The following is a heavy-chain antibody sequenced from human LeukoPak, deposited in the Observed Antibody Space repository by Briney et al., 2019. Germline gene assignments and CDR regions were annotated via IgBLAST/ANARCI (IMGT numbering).Heavy chain of an antibody. CDR2: TSYDGVFK. V-gene: IGHV3-30-3*01. J-gene: IGHJ6*03. CDR1: GFTFSRFA. CDR3: ARAEFHYYYMDV. D-gene: IGHD3-10*01. Sequence: GGSLRLSSAASGFTFSRFAMHWVRQAPGKGLEWVAVTSYDGVFKYYADSVKGRFTISRDHSKNTLYLQMNSLRVEDTAVYYCARAEFHYYYMDVWGKGTTVTVSS.